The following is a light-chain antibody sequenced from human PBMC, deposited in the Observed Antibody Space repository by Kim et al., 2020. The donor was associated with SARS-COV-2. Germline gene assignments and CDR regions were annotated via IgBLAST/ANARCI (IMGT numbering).Light chain of an antibody. CDR1: GGDSSCA. CDR3: QTWGTGIHWV. Sequence: VKATCTLSGGDSSCAIEWHQEQPEKGPRYLMKFNSDGSHSKGDGIPDRLSGSSSGAERYLAVSSLQCGDEADSYCQTWGTGIHWVCGGGTQLTV. CDR2: FNSDGSH. J-gene: IGLJ3*02. V-gene: IGLV4-69*01.